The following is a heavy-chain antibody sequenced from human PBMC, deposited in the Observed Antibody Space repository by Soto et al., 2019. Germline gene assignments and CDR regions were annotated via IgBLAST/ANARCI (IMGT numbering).Heavy chain of an antibody. J-gene: IGHJ6*02. Sequence: PGGSLRLSCAASGFTFSSYAMSWVRQAPGKGLEWVSAISGSGGSTYYADSVKGRFTISRDNSKNTLYLQMNSLRAEDTAVYYCAKAGSSTIYYYSGMDVGGHGTTATVSS. CDR3: AKAGSSTIYYYSGMDV. V-gene: IGHV3-23*01. CDR2: ISGSGGST. CDR1: GFTFSSYA. D-gene: IGHD6-6*01.